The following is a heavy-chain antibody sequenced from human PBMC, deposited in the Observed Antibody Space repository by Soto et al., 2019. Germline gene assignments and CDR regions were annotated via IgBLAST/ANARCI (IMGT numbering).Heavy chain of an antibody. CDR2: INPSGGRT. D-gene: IGHD1-26*01. CDR1: GYTFTSYS. Sequence: QVQLVQSGAEVKKPGASVKVSCKASGYTFTSYSTHWVRQAPGQGLEWMGIINPSGGRTNYEQKFQGRVTMTRDTSTSTVYMELSSLRSEDTAMYYCAREWELGSFDVWGQGTMVTGSS. J-gene: IGHJ3*01. V-gene: IGHV1-46*01. CDR3: AREWELGSFDV.